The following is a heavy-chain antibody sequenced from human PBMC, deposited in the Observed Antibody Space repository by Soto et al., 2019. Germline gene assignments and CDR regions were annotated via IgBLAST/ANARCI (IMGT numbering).Heavy chain of an antibody. D-gene: IGHD2-15*01. Sequence: ASVKVSCKASGYTFTSYYMHWVRQAPGQGLEWMGIINPSGGSTSYAQKFQGRVTMTRDTSTSTVYMELSSLRSEDTAVYYCARDLRAAHYYYYGMDVWGQGTKVTVSS. J-gene: IGHJ6*02. CDR2: INPSGGST. CDR1: GYTFTSYY. CDR3: ARDLRAAHYYYYGMDV. V-gene: IGHV1-46*01.